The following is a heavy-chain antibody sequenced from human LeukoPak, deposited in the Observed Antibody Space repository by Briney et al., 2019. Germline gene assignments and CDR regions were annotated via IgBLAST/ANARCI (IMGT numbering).Heavy chain of an antibody. CDR3: VRSGYSSGWYRN. V-gene: IGHV3-23*01. J-gene: IGHJ4*02. CDR2: ILSGGVT. Sequence: GGSLRLSCAASGFTFSSYAMSWVRQAPGKGLEWVSVILSGGVTYYADSVKGRFTISRDISKNTLYLQMNSLTADDTAVYYCVRSGYSSGWYRNWGQGTLVTVSS. D-gene: IGHD6-19*01. CDR1: GFTFSSYA.